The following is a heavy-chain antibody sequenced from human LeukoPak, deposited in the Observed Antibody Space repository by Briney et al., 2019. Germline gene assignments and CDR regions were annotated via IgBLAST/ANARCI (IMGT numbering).Heavy chain of an antibody. J-gene: IGHJ6*02. V-gene: IGHV3-30*02. Sequence: GGSLRLSCAASGFTFSSYGMHWVRQAPGKGLEWVAFIRYDGSNKYYADSVKGRFTISRDNSKNTLYLQMNSLRAEDTAVYYCAKDLSVTATVYYYYYGMDVWGQGTTVTVSS. CDR2: IRYDGSNK. CDR3: AKDLSVTATVYYYYYGMDV. D-gene: IGHD2-21*02. CDR1: GFTFSSYG.